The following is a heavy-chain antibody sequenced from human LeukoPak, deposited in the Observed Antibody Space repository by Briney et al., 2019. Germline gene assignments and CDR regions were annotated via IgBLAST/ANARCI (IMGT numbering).Heavy chain of an antibody. J-gene: IGHJ4*02. Sequence: LSLTCTVSGGSISSYYWSWIRQPPGKGLEWVSGISWNSGNIGYADSVKGRFTISRDNAKNSLFLQMNSLRAEDTALYYCAKDYCSSTTCYYNYWGQGTLVTVSS. CDR1: GGSISSYY. D-gene: IGHD2-2*01. CDR2: ISWNSGNI. V-gene: IGHV3-9*01. CDR3: AKDYCSSTTCYYNY.